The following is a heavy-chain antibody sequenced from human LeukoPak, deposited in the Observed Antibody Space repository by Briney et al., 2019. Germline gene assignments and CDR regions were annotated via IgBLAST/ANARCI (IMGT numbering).Heavy chain of an antibody. CDR3: ARESDTSGPIDY. V-gene: IGHV4-59*01. CDR1: GGSIRSYY. Sequence: PSETLSLTCIVSGGSIRSYYWSWIRQTPGKGLEWIGYISYSGNTNYNPSLKSRVTMSVDTSKNQFSLKLTSVTAADTAVYFCARESDTSGPIDYWGQGRLAAVSS. J-gene: IGHJ4*02. D-gene: IGHD3-22*01. CDR2: ISYSGNT.